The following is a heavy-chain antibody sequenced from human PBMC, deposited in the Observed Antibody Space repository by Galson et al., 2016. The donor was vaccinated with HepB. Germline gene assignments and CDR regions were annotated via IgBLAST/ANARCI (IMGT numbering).Heavy chain of an antibody. Sequence: SVKVSCKASGYSFTSYYMHWIRQAPGQGLEWMGWISPKSGDTKYVQKFQGRVTMTTDTSISTAYMEVRRLRSDETAVYYCARGHRDSYVESWGQGTPVTVSS. CDR1: GYSFTSYY. V-gene: IGHV1-2*02. J-gene: IGHJ4*02. CDR2: ISPKSGDT. CDR3: ARGHRDSYVES. D-gene: IGHD5-18*01.